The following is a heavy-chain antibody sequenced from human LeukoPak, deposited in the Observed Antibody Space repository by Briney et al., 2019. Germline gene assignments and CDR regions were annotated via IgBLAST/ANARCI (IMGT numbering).Heavy chain of an antibody. CDR1: GGSISSGDYY. V-gene: IGHV4-30-4*01. J-gene: IGHJ4*02. D-gene: IGHD2-15*01. CDR2: ISYSGNS. CDR3: ARVRGYCRGAKCYDIIDY. Sequence: SETLSLTCTVSGGSISSGDYYWSWIRQPPGKGLEWIGHISYSGNSSYTTSLKSRLTISIDTSKHQFFLRLNSVTAADTAVYYCARVRGYCRGAKCYDIIDYWGQGTLVTVSS.